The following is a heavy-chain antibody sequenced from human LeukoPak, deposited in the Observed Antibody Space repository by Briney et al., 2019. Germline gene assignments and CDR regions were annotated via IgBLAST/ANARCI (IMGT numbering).Heavy chain of an antibody. CDR1: GGTFSSYA. J-gene: IGHJ6*02. CDR3: ASLYGSGSGRDV. V-gene: IGHV1-69*04. CDR2: IIPILGIA. Sequence: SVKVSCKASGGTFSSYAISWVRQAPGQGLEWMGRIIPILGIANYAQKFQGRVTITADKSTSTAYMELSSLRSEDTAVYYCASLYGSGSGRDVWGQGTTVTVSS. D-gene: IGHD3-10*01.